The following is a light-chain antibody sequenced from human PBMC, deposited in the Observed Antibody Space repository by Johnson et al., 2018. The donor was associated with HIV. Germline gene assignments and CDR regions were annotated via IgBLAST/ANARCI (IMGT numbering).Light chain of an antibody. Sequence: QSVLTQPPSVSAAPGQKVTISCSGNSSNIENNYVSWYQQLPGTAPKLLIYDNNKRPSRIPDRFSGSKSGTSATLGITGLQTGDEADYYCGTCDTTLSYRYVFGTGTKVTFL. J-gene: IGLJ1*01. CDR2: DNN. CDR3: GTCDTTLSYRYV. CDR1: SSNIENNY. V-gene: IGLV1-51*01.